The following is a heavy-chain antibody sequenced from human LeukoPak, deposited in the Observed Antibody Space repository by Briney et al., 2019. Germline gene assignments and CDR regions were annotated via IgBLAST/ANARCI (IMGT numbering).Heavy chain of an antibody. J-gene: IGHJ6*03. V-gene: IGHV3-48*04. CDR3: ARDLAYYDILTGPRNYMDV. Sequence: PGGSLSLSCAASGFTFSSYGIHWVRQAPGKGLEWVSYISSSGSTINYADSVKGRFTISRDNAKNSLYLQMNSLRVEDTAAYYCARDLAYYDILTGPRNYMDVWGKGTTVTISS. CDR2: ISSSGSTI. CDR1: GFTFSSYG. D-gene: IGHD3-9*01.